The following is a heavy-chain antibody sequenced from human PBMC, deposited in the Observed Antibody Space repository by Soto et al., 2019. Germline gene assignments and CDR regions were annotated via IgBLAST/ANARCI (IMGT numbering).Heavy chain of an antibody. J-gene: IGHJ3*02. V-gene: IGHV3-23*01. CDR3: ATSGYYWNYDAFDI. CDR1: GFTFSSYA. D-gene: IGHD1-7*01. Sequence: LSITCAASGFTFSSYAMSWVRQAPGKGLEWVSAISGSGGSTYYADSVKGRFTISRDTSKNTLYLQMNSLSAEDTAVYCCATSGYYWNYDAFDIWGQGTMVTVSS. CDR2: ISGSGGST.